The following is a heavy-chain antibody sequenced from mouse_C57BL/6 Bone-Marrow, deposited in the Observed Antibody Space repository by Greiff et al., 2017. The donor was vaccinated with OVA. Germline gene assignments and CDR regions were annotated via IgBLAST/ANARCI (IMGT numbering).Heavy chain of an antibody. Sequence: EVQRVESGEGLVKPGGSLKLSCAASGFTFSSYAMSWVRQTPEKRLEWVAYISSGGDYIYYADTVKGRFTISRDNARNTLYLQMSRLKSEDTAMYYCTRDDYGSSYGDYAMDYWGQGTSVTVSS. CDR2: ISSGGDYI. V-gene: IGHV5-9-1*02. CDR3: TRDDYGSSYGDYAMDY. D-gene: IGHD1-1*01. J-gene: IGHJ4*01. CDR1: GFTFSSYA.